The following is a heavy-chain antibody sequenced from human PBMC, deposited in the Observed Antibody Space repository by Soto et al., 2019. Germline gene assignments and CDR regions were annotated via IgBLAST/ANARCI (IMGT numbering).Heavy chain of an antibody. CDR3: ARPKGNHYYYYGMDV. V-gene: IGHV5-10-1*01. J-gene: IGHJ6*02. Sequence: GESLKISCKGSGYSFTSYWISWVRQMTGKGLEWMGRIDPSDSYTNYSPSFQGHVTISADKSISTAYLQWSSLKASDTAMYYCARPKGNHYYYYGMDVWGQGTTVTV. CDR2: IDPSDSYT. CDR1: GYSFTSYW.